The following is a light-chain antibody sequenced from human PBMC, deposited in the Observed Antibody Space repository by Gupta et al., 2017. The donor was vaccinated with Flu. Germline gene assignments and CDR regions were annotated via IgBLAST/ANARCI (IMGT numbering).Light chain of an antibody. CDR3: SSYTNTNTLFV. J-gene: IGLJ2*01. V-gene: IGLV2-14*01. CDR2: EVR. CDR1: SSDVGGYKY. Sequence: NNISCTRSSSDVGGYKYVSWYQQHPGKAPKLMVCEVRNRTAGVSNRCSGSKSGNTASLTISGLQAEDEADYYCSSYTNTNTLFVFGGGTKRTVL.